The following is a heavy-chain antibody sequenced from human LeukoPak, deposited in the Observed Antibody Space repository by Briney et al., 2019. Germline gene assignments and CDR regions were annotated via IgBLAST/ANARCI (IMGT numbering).Heavy chain of an antibody. V-gene: IGHV3-7*01. CDR1: GFTFSSYW. D-gene: IGHD5-18*01. Sequence: PGGSLRLSCAASGFTFSSYWMSWVRQAPGKGLEWVANIKQDGSEKYYVDSVKGRFTISRDNAKNSLYLQMNSLRAEDTAVYHCARERIQLWPVRGFDYWGQGTLVTVSS. J-gene: IGHJ4*02. CDR3: ARERIQLWPVRGFDY. CDR2: IKQDGSEK.